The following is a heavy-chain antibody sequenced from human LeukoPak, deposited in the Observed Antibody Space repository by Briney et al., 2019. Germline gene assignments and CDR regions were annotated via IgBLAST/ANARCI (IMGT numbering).Heavy chain of an antibody. CDR1: GGSISSYY. J-gene: IGHJ4*02. Sequence: SETLSLTCTVSGGSISSYYWSWIRQPPGKGLEWIGYIYYSGSTNYNPSLKSRVTISVDTAKNQFSLKLSSVTAADQAVYYFAGDVGWDHPYWGQGTLVTVSS. CDR2: IYYSGST. CDR3: AGDVGWDHPY. D-gene: IGHD1-26*01. V-gene: IGHV4-59*01.